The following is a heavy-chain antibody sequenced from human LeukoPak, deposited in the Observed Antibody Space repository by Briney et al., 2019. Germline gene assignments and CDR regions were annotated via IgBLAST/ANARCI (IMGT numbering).Heavy chain of an antibody. D-gene: IGHD3-9*01. Sequence: SETLSLTCTVSGGSMSPYHWSWIRQSPGKGLEWTGYIYYTGSTYYNPSLKSRVTISVDTSKNQFSLKLSSMTAADTAVYYCARSLGYDILTGYNRGWFFDLWGRGTLVTVSS. CDR3: ARSLGYDILTGYNRGWFFDL. V-gene: IGHV4-59*12. J-gene: IGHJ2*01. CDR1: GGSMSPYH. CDR2: IYYTGST.